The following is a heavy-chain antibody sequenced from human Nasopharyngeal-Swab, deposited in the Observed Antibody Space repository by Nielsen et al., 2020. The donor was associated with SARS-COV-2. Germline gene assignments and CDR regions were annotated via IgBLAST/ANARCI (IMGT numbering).Heavy chain of an antibody. V-gene: IGHV3-30*04. CDR3: ANRRGGSWHPYCFDY. J-gene: IGHJ4*02. CDR2: IANDGRYK. D-gene: IGHD6-13*01. CDR1: GFTFDSYA. Sequence: GESLKISCAASGFTFDSYAMHWVRQAPGKGLEWVAVIANDGRYKHYADSVKGRFTISRDNPENTLYLQMNTLRAEDTAVYYCANRRGGSWHPYCFDYWGQGTLVTVSS.